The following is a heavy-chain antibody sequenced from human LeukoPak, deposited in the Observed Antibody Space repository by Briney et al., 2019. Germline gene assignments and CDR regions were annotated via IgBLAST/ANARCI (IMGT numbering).Heavy chain of an antibody. CDR1: DGSISSYY. V-gene: IGHV4-59*01. CDR2: IYYSGST. D-gene: IGHD2-2*01. Sequence: SETLSLTCTVSDGSISSYYWSWIRQPPGKGLEWIGYIYYSGSTNYNPSLKSRVTISVDTSKNQISLKMSSVTAADTAVYYCARVVPAAIFDYWGQGTLVTVSS. J-gene: IGHJ4*02. CDR3: ARVVPAAIFDY.